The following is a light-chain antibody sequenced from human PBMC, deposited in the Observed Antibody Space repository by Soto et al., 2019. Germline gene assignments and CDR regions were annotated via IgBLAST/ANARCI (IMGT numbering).Light chain of an antibody. V-gene: IGKV3-15*01. Sequence: EIVMTKCPATLCVSPGGRVTLSCVGSQSVSSNLAWYQQKPGQAPRLLIYDASSRATGLPARFSGSGSGTEFTLTISSLQSEDVAVYYCQQYNNWPPITFGQGTRPEI. J-gene: IGKJ5*01. CDR1: QSVSSN. CDR2: DAS. CDR3: QQYNNWPPIT.